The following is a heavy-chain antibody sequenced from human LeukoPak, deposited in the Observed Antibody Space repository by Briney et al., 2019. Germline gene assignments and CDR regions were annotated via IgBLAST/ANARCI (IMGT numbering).Heavy chain of an antibody. D-gene: IGHD5-24*01. V-gene: IGHV3-43*02. CDR1: GFTFDDFA. Sequence: GGSLRLSCAASGFTFDDFAMHWVRQAPGKGLEWVSLISGDGGSTYYADSMKGRFTISRDNSKNSLYLQLSGLRAEDTALYYCAKDATWAGFNCNFDLWGRGTLVTVSS. CDR3: AKDATWAGFNCNFDL. CDR2: ISGDGGST. J-gene: IGHJ2*01.